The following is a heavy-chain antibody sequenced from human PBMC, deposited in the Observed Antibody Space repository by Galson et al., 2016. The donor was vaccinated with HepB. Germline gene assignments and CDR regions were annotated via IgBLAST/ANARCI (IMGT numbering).Heavy chain of an antibody. J-gene: IGHJ6*04. CDR1: GGTFSSYA. CDR3: ARGRNEIHLWLTHYYYDLDG. D-gene: IGHD5-18*01. Sequence: SVKVSCKASGGTFSSYAISWVRQAPGQRLEWMGGIIPFFGAVNYAQEFQGRVTITADESTSTAYMELSSLRSEDTAVYYYARGRNEIHLWLTHYYYDLDGGGKGTTVIVSS. V-gene: IGHV1-69*13. CDR2: IIPFFGAV.